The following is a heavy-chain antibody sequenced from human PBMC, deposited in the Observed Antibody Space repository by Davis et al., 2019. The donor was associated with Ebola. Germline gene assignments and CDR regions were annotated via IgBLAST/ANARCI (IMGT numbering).Heavy chain of an antibody. CDR3: ARDGVQLGILAY. V-gene: IGHV3-21*01. D-gene: IGHD1-1*01. CDR1: GFTFSSYS. J-gene: IGHJ4*02. Sequence: GESLKISCAASGFTFSSYSMNWVRQAPGKGLEWVSSISSSSSYIYYADSVKGRFTISRDNAKNSLYLQMNSLRAEDTAVYYCARDGVQLGILAYLGQGTLVTVSS. CDR2: ISSSSSYI.